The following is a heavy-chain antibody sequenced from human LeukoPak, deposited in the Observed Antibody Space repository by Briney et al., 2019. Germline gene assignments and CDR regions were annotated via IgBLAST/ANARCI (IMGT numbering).Heavy chain of an antibody. CDR1: GFTFSSYW. Sequence: GGSLRLSCAASGFTFSSYWMSWVGQAPGKGLEWVANIKQDGSEKYYVDSVKGRFTISRDNAKNSLYLQMNSLRAEDTAVYYCARGSGYSYGDDAFDIWGQGTMVTVSS. CDR2: IKQDGSEK. D-gene: IGHD5-18*01. CDR3: ARGSGYSYGDDAFDI. J-gene: IGHJ3*02. V-gene: IGHV3-7*05.